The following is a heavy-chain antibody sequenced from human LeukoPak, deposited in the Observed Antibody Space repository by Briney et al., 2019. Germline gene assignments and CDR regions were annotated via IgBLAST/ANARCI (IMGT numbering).Heavy chain of an antibody. Sequence: SETLSLTCAVYGGSFSGYYWSWIRQPPGKGLEWIGEINHSGSTNYNPSLKSRVTISVDTSKNQFSLKLSSVTAADTAVYYCASLADCYDSSGYRGDFDYWGQGTLVTVSS. CDR3: ASLADCYDSSGYRGDFDY. V-gene: IGHV4-34*01. CDR1: GGSFSGYY. CDR2: INHSGST. D-gene: IGHD3-22*01. J-gene: IGHJ4*02.